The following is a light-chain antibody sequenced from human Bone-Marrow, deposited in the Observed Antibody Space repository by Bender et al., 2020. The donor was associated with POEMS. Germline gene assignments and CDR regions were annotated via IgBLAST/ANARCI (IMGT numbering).Light chain of an antibody. CDR2: DDD. CDR1: NIESKA. V-gene: IGLV3-21*02. Sequence: SFVLSQPPSVSVAPGQTARLTCGGDNIESKAVHWYQQMPGQAPVLVIYDDDDRPSGIPKRFSGSNSGNTATLTISGVEAGDEADYYCQVWDGGSDHWVFGGGTKLTVL. J-gene: IGLJ3*02. CDR3: QVWDGGSDHWV.